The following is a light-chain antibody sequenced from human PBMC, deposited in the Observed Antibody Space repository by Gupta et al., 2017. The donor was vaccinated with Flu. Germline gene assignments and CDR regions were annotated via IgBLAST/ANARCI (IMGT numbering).Light chain of an antibody. V-gene: IGKV3-20*01. CDR2: GAT. CDR1: QSISSTY. CDR3: QQYGSAYT. J-gene: IGKJ2*01. Sequence: DIVLTQSPGALSLSPGERATLSCRASQSISSTYLAWYQQKPGQAPRLLIYGATTRATGSPDRFSGSGSGTDFTQTISRLEPEDCAMYYCQQYGSAYTFGQGTKLEIK.